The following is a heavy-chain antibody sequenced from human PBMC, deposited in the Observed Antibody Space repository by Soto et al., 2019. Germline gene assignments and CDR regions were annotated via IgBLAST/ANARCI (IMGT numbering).Heavy chain of an antibody. CDR1: GFSLSTSGVG. CDR2: IYWSGDE. J-gene: IGHJ3*01. Sequence: GSGPTLVNPTQTLTLTCSFSGFSLSTSGVGVGWIRQPPGKALEWLALIYWSGDEHYRPSVKIRLTITKDTSNNQVVLTMTNMDPVETATYYYARALATIPVFAFDFWGQGTVVTVSS. V-gene: IGHV2-5*01. D-gene: IGHD2-21*01. CDR3: ARALATIPVFAFDF.